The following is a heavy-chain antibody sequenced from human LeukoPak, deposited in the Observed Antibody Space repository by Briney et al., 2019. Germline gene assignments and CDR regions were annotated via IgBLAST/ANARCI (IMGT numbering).Heavy chain of an antibody. Sequence: GGSLRLSCAASGFTFSSSWMTWVSQAPGMGLEWVASINQDGGEIHYVDSVKGRFTISRDNAKNSLYLQMNSLTAEDTAVHYCVRAHHPGGWFDPWGQGTLVTVSS. J-gene: IGHJ5*02. V-gene: IGHV3-7*04. CDR2: INQDGGEI. CDR3: VRAHHPGGWFDP. CDR1: GFTFSSSW. D-gene: IGHD3-10*01.